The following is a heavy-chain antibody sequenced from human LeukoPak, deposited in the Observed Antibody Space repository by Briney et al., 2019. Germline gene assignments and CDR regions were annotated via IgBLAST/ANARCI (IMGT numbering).Heavy chain of an antibody. CDR2: ISSSGSTI. D-gene: IGHD3-3*01. CDR1: GFTFSSYE. V-gene: IGHV3-48*03. CDR3: ARTQRGDFWSGYSDY. J-gene: IGHJ4*02. Sequence: PGGSLRLSCAASGFTFSSYEMNWVRQAPGKGLEWVSYISSSGSTIYYADSVKGRFTISRDNAKNSLYLQMNSLRAEDTAVYYCARTQRGDFWSGYSDYWGQGTLVTVSS.